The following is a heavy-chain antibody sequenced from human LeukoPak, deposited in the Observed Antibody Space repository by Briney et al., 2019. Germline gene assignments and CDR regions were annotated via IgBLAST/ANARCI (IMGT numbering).Heavy chain of an antibody. CDR2: IYYSGST. V-gene: IGHV4-59*01. CDR3: VRVHGLLAFCSGDCYPQDWYFDL. CDR1: GDSIGSYY. D-gene: IGHD2-21*02. J-gene: IGHJ2*01. Sequence: SETLSLTCSVSGDSIGSYYWSWIRQPPGKGLEWIGYIYYSGSTNHNPSLKSRVTISVDTSKNQFSLKLNSVTAADTAVYYCVRVHGLLAFCSGDCYPQDWYFDLWGRGTLVTVSS.